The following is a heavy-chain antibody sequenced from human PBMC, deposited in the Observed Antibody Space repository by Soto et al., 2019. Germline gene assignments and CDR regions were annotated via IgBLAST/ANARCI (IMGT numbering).Heavy chain of an antibody. CDR2: TYYRSKWYN. V-gene: IGHV6-1*01. D-gene: IGHD5-18*01. J-gene: IGHJ4*02. CDR3: ARGPRSGYSYGGSPDY. CDR1: GDSVSSNSAA. Sequence: SQTLSLTCAISGDSVSSNSAAWNWIRQSPSRGLEWLGRTYYRSKWYNDYAVSVKSRITINPDTSKNQFSLQLNSVTPEDTAVYYCARGPRSGYSYGGSPDYCGQGTLVTVSS.